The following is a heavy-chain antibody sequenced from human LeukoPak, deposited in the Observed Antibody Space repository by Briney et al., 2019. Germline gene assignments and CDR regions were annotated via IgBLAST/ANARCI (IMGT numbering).Heavy chain of an antibody. J-gene: IGHJ3*02. V-gene: IGHV1-46*01. Sequence: ASVKVSCKASGYTFTSYFMHWVRQAPGQGLEWMGIINPSGGTTSYSQKFQGRVTMTRDTSTSTVYMELSSLRSEDTAVYYCARGSGSQVPLDIWGQGTMVTVSS. D-gene: IGHD3-10*01. CDR1: GYTFTSYF. CDR2: INPSGGTT. CDR3: ARGSGSQVPLDI.